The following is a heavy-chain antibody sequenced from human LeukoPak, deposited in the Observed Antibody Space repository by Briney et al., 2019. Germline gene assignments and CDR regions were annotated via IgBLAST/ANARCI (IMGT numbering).Heavy chain of an antibody. V-gene: IGHV4-59*11. CDR1: GGSISSHY. Sequence: SETLSLTCTVSGGSISSHYWSWIRQPPGKGLEWIGYIYYSGSTNYNPSLKSRVTISVDTSKNQFSLKLSSVTAADTAVYYCARGYHNWFDPWGQGTLVTVSS. J-gene: IGHJ5*02. CDR3: ARGYHNWFDP. CDR2: IYYSGST. D-gene: IGHD2-2*02.